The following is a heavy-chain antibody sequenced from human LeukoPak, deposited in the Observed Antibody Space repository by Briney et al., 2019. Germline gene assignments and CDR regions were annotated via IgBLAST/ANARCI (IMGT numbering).Heavy chain of an antibody. CDR1: GFNFGTYA. V-gene: IGHV3-23*01. J-gene: IGHJ6*02. CDR3: ARDGEPRYWGSGYYYGMDV. D-gene: IGHD7-27*01. Sequence: PGGSLRLSCAASGFNFGTYAMNWVRQAPGKGLKWVSSISGSAGSTYYADSVKGRFTISRDNSKNTLSLQMNSLRADDTAVYYCARDGEPRYWGSGYYYGMDVWGQGATVTVSS. CDR2: ISGSAGST.